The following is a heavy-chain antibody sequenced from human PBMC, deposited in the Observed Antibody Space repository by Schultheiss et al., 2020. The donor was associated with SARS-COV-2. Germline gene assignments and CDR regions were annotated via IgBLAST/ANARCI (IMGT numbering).Heavy chain of an antibody. CDR2: IYHSGST. D-gene: IGHD3-3*01. CDR1: GGSISSSNW. CDR3: ARVITIFGVTNRFDP. Sequence: SETLSLTCAVSGGSISSSNWWSWVRQPPGKGLEWIGEIYHSGSTNYNPSLKSRVTISVDTSKNQFSLKLSSVTAADTAVYYCARVITIFGVTNRFDPWGQGTLVTVSS. V-gene: IGHV4-4*02. J-gene: IGHJ5*02.